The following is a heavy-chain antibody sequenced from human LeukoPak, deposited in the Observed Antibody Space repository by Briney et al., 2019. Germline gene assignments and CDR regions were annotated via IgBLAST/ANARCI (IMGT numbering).Heavy chain of an antibody. J-gene: IGHJ4*02. CDR2: INLNSGGT. Sequence: ASVKVSCNASGHTFTGYYMHWVRQAPGQGLEWMGWINLNSGGTNYAQKFQGRVTMTRDTSISTAYMELSRLRSDDTAVYYCARDLYNWGSLDYWGQGTLVTVSS. CDR1: GHTFTGYY. D-gene: IGHD1-20*01. CDR3: ARDLYNWGSLDY. V-gene: IGHV1-2*02.